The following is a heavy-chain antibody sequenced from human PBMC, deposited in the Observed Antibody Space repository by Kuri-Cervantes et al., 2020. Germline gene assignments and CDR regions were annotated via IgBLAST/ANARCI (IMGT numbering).Heavy chain of an antibody. V-gene: IGHV3-30*03. J-gene: IGHJ4*02. Sequence: GGSLRPSCAASGFTFSSYGMHWVRQAPGKGLEWVAVTSYDGSNKYYADSVKGRFTISRDNSKNTLYLQMNSLRAEDTAVYYCARALVIEYSSSSEAFDYWGQGTLVTVSS. CDR2: TSYDGSNK. CDR1: GFTFSSYG. CDR3: ARALVIEYSSSSEAFDY. D-gene: IGHD6-6*01.